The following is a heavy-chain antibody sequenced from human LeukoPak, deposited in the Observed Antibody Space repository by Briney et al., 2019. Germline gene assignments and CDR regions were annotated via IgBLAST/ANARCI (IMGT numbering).Heavy chain of an antibody. CDR1: GGSISSYY. CDR3: ARYQGYYDFWSGYFPDAFDI. Sequence: PSETLSLTRTVSGGSISSYYWSWIRQPPGKGLEWIGYIYYSGSTNYNPSLKSRVTISVDTSKNQFSLKLSSVTAADTAVYYCARYQGYYDFWSGYFPDAFDIWGQGTMVTVSS. J-gene: IGHJ3*02. V-gene: IGHV4-59*08. D-gene: IGHD3-3*01. CDR2: IYYSGST.